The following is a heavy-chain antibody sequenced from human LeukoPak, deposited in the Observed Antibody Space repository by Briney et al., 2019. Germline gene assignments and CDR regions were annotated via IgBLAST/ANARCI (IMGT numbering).Heavy chain of an antibody. D-gene: IGHD3-10*01. V-gene: IGHV3-7*01. CDR1: GFTFTSYW. CDR3: ARDNGGYYYYMDV. Sequence: GGSLRLSCAASGFTFTSYWMSWVRQAPGKGLECVADINQDGSEKYYVDSVKGRFTISRDNAKNSLYLQMNSLRAEDTAVYYCARDNGGYYYYMDVWGKGTTVTISS. CDR2: INQDGSEK. J-gene: IGHJ6*03.